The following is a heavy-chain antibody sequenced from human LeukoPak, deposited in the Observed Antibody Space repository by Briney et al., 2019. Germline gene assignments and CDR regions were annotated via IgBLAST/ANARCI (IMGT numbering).Heavy chain of an antibody. CDR1: GFTFSSYA. J-gene: IGHJ4*02. D-gene: IGHD3-10*01. Sequence: GGSLRLSCAASGFTFSSYAMSWVRQAPGKGLEWVSAISGSGSGGSTYYADSVRDRFTISRDNSKSTLSLQMNSLRAEDTAVYYCARISTMVRGPTDYWGQGTLVTVSS. CDR3: ARISTMVRGPTDY. CDR2: ISGSGSGGST. V-gene: IGHV3-23*01.